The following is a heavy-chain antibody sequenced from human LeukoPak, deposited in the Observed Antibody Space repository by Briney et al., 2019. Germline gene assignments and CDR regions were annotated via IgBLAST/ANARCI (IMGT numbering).Heavy chain of an antibody. V-gene: IGHV4-39*01. CDR1: GGSVSSSTYY. J-gene: IGHJ4*02. CDR2: IYYTGST. Sequence: SETLSLTCTVSGGSVSSSTYYWGWVRPPPGKGLEWIGNIYYTGSTYYNASLRSRVILSVDTSKNQFSLKMTSVTAADTAVYYCARLSKGRYFDYIFDYWGQGSLVTVSS. CDR3: ARLSKGRYFDYIFDY. D-gene: IGHD3-9*01.